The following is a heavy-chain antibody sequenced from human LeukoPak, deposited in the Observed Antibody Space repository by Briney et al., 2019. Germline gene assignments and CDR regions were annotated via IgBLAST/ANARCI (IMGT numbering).Heavy chain of an antibody. CDR3: ARERENYDFWSGYYFYYYYGMDV. Sequence: ASVTVSCKASGGTFSSYAISWVRQAPGQGLEWMGGIIPIFGTANYAQKFQGRVTITADESTSTAYMELSSLRSEDTAVYYCARERENYDFWSGYYFYYYYGMDVWGQGTTVTVSS. CDR1: GGTFSSYA. CDR2: IIPIFGTA. J-gene: IGHJ6*02. D-gene: IGHD3-3*01. V-gene: IGHV1-69*13.